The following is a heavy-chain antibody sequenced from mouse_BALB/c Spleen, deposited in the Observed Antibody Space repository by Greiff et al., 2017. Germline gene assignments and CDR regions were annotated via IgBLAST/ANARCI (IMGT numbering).Heavy chain of an antibody. CDR1: EYEFPSHD. D-gene: IGHD2-10*02. V-gene: IGHV5-2*01. CDR2: INSDGGST. CDR3: ARQKYGNLWFAY. Sequence: EVKVVESGGGLVQPGESLKLSCESNEYEFPSHDMSWVRKTPEKRLELVAAINSDGGSTYYPDTMERRFIISRDNTKKTLYLQMSSLRSEDTALYYCARQKYGNLWFAYWGQGTLVTVSA. J-gene: IGHJ3*01.